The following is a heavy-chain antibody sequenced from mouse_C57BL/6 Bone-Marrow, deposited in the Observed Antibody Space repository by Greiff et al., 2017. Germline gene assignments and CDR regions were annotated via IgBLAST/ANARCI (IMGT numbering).Heavy chain of an antibody. J-gene: IGHJ4*01. Sequence: VQVVESGGGLVQPGGSLKLSCAASGFTFSDYGMAWVRQAPRKGPEWVAFISNLAYSIYYADTVTGRFTISRENAKNTLYLEMSSLRSEDTAMYYCARRRDYDGYSYAMDYWGQGTSVTVSS. CDR3: ARRRDYDGYSYAMDY. D-gene: IGHD2-3*01. V-gene: IGHV5-15*01. CDR2: ISNLAYSI. CDR1: GFTFSDYG.